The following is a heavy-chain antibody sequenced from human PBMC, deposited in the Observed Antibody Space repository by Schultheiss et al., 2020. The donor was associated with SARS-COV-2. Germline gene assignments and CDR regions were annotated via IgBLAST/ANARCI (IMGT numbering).Heavy chain of an antibody. V-gene: IGHV1-2*02. Sequence: ASVKVSCKASGYTFTSYYMHWVRQAPGQGLEWMGWINPNSGGTNYAQKFQGRVTMTRDTSISTAYMELSRLRSDDTAVYYCARVVPAARASGITRWFDPWGQGTLVTVSS. J-gene: IGHJ5*02. D-gene: IGHD2-2*01. CDR1: GYTFTSYY. CDR2: INPNSGGT. CDR3: ARVVPAARASGITRWFDP.